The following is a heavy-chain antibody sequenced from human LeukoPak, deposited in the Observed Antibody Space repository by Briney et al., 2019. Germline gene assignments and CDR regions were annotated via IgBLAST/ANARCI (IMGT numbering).Heavy chain of an antibody. J-gene: IGHJ5*02. CDR3: ARDPTTRSSSWYKNWFDP. D-gene: IGHD6-13*01. V-gene: IGHV1-2*02. CDR2: INPNSGGT. CDR1: GYTFTGYY. Sequence: ASVKVSCKASGYTFTGYYIHWVRQAPGQGLEWMGWINPNSGGTNYAQKFQGRVTMTRDTSISTAYMELSRLRSDDTAVYYCARDPTTRSSSWYKNWFDPWGQGTLVTVSS.